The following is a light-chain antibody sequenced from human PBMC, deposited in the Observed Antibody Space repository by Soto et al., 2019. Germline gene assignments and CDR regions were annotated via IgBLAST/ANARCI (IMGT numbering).Light chain of an antibody. J-gene: IGKJ1*01. CDR2: GAS. Sequence: EIVLTQSPGTLSFSPGERATLSCRASQSVTSSYLAWYQHKPGQSPRLLIYGASSRATGIPDRFSGSGSGTDFTLTISRLEPEDFAVYYCQQYGSSPKTFGQGTKVEI. V-gene: IGKV3-20*01. CDR1: QSVTSSY. CDR3: QQYGSSPKT.